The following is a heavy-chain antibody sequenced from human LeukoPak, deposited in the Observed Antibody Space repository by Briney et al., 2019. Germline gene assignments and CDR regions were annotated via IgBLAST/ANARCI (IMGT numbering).Heavy chain of an antibody. D-gene: IGHD3-3*01. Sequence: SETLSLTCTVSGGSISSGSYYWSWIRQPAGKGLEWIGRIYTSGSTNYNPSLKSRVTISVDTSKNQFSLKLSSVTAADTAVYYCARDPHAPTIFGVFDPWGREPWSPSPQ. CDR3: ARDPHAPTIFGVFDP. CDR2: IYTSGST. V-gene: IGHV4-61*02. J-gene: IGHJ5*02. CDR1: GGSISSGSYY.